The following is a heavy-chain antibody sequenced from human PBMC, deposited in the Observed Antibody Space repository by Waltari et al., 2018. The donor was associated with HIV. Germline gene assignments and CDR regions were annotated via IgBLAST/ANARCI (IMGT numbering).Heavy chain of an antibody. V-gene: IGHV3-30*03. J-gene: IGHJ2*01. Sequence: QVQLVQSGGGVVQPGTSLRLSCAASGFTFNYHGMHWVRQAPGKGLEWVALISYDRSNKYYADSVKGRFTISRDNSKKTVYLQMNSLRDEDTAVYFCARSGVGQWVVRGWVMDLWGRGTPVTVSS. D-gene: IGHD3-10*01. CDR2: ISYDRSNK. CDR1: GFTFNYHG. CDR3: ARSGVGQWVVRGWVMDL.